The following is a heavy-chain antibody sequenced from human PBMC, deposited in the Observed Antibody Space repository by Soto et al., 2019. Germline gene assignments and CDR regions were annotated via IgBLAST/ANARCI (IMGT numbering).Heavy chain of an antibody. D-gene: IGHD3-22*01. J-gene: IGHJ4*02. Sequence: GGSLRLSCAASGFTFSNAWMSWVRQAPGKGLEWVGRIKSKTDGGTTDYAAPVKGRFTISRDDSKNTLYLQMNSLKTEDTAVYYCTTDPVTMIVVVPSSGWGQGTMVTVSS. CDR2: IKSKTDGGTT. V-gene: IGHV3-15*01. CDR1: GFTFSNAW. CDR3: TTDPVTMIVVVPSSG.